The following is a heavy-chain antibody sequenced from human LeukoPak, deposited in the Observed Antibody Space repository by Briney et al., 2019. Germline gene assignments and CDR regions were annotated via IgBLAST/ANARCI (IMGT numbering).Heavy chain of an antibody. V-gene: IGHV1-69*13. D-gene: IGHD5-24*01. CDR3: AREGWLQSSFDY. CDR1: GGTFSSYA. J-gene: IGHJ4*02. Sequence: SVKVSCKASGGTFSSYAISWVRQAPEQGLEWMGGIIPIFGTANYAQKFQGRVTITADESTSTAYMELSSLRSEDTAVYYCAREGWLQSSFDYWGQGTLVTVSS. CDR2: IIPIFGTA.